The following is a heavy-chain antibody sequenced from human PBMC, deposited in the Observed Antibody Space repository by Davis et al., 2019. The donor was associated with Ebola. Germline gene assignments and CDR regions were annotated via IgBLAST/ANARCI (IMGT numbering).Heavy chain of an antibody. J-gene: IGHJ4*02. CDR3: ASSSSWVLHFDY. CDR1: GFTFSDYY. Sequence: GESLKISCAASGFTFSDYYMSWIRQAPGKGLEWVSYISSSGSTIYYADSVKGRFTISRDNAKNSLYLQMSSLRAEDTAVYYCASSSSWVLHFDYWGQGSLVTVSS. V-gene: IGHV3-11*04. CDR2: ISSSGSTI. D-gene: IGHD6-13*01.